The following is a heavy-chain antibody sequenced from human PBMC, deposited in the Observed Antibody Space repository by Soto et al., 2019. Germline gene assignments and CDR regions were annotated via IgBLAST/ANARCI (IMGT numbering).Heavy chain of an antibody. J-gene: IGHJ5*01. V-gene: IGHV3-21*06. CDR2: ITNRGTHT. CDR3: ARAHEVAWFDS. CDR1: GCAFSSYT. Sequence: GGCLRKSCTASGCAFSSYTLNWVRQAPGKGLQRVASITNRGTHTYSADSVKGRFTISRDNDKNSLYLQMNNLRAEDTATYYCARAHEVAWFDSWGLGTLVTVSS. D-gene: IGHD2-15*01.